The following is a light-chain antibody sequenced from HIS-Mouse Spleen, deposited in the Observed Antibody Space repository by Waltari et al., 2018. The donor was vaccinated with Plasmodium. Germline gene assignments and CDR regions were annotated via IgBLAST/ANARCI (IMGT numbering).Light chain of an antibody. Sequence: QSALTQPPPASGSPGQSVTIPCTGHSSDVGGYNYVLWYQQHPGKAPKLMLYEVSKRPSGVPDRFSGSKSGNTASLTVSGLQAEDEADYYCSSYAGSNNLVFGGGTKLTVL. CDR3: SSYAGSNNLV. CDR2: EVS. CDR1: SSDVGGYNY. V-gene: IGLV2-8*01. J-gene: IGLJ2*01.